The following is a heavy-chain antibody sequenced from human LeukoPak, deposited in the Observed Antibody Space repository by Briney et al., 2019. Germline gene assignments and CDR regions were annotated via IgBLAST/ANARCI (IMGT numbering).Heavy chain of an antibody. D-gene: IGHD6-19*01. CDR1: GGSISSYY. J-gene: IGHJ4*02. V-gene: IGHV4-59*01. CDR3: ARVIAVAGQLDY. CDR2: IYYSGST. Sequence: SETLSLTCTVSGGSISSYYWSWIRQPPGKGLEWIGYIYYSGSTNYSPSLKSRVTISVDTSKNQFSLKLSSVTAADTAVYYCARVIAVAGQLDYWGQGTLVTVSS.